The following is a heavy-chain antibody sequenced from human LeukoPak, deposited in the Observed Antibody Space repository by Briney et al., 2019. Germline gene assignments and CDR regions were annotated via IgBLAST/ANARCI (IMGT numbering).Heavy chain of an antibody. J-gene: IGHJ4*02. CDR1: GGTFSSYA. Sequence: ASVKVSCKASGGTFSSYAISWVRQAPQQGLEWMGRINPNSGGTNYAQKFQGRVTMTRDTSISTAYMELSRLRSDDTAVYYCTAAGTQTLFDYWGQRTLVTVSS. CDR3: TAAGTQTLFDY. CDR2: INPNSGGT. D-gene: IGHD6-13*01. V-gene: IGHV1-2*06.